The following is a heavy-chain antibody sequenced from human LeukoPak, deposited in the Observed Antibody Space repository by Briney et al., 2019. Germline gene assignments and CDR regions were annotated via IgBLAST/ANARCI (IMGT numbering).Heavy chain of an antibody. CDR3: ARGHSSGWYGLFDI. Sequence: PSETLSLTCAVYGGSFGGYYWSWIRQPPGKGLEWIGEINHSGSTNYNPSLKSRVTISVDTSKNQFSLKLSSVTVADTAVYYCARGHSSGWYGLFDIWGQGTVVTVSS. V-gene: IGHV4-34*01. D-gene: IGHD6-19*01. CDR1: GGSFGGYY. J-gene: IGHJ3*02. CDR2: INHSGST.